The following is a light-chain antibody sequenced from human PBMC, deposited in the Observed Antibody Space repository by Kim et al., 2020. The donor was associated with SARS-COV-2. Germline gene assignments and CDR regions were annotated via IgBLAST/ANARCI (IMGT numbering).Light chain of an antibody. V-gene: IGLV1-44*01. CDR1: SSNIGSNT. Sequence: VLTQPPSASGTPGQRVTISCSGSSSNIGSNTVNWYQQLPGTAPRLLIYSNDQRPSGVADRFSGSKSGTSASLAISGLQSEDEANYYCAAWDDSLNGVVFGGGTQLTVL. J-gene: IGLJ2*01. CDR3: AAWDDSLNGVV. CDR2: SND.